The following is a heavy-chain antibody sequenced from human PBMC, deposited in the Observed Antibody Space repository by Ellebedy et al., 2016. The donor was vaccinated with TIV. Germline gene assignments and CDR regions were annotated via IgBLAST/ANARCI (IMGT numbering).Heavy chain of an antibody. V-gene: IGHV1-3*01. J-gene: IGHJ4*02. D-gene: IGHD3-10*01. Sequence: ASVKVSXXASGYTFTSHTIDWVRQAPGQRLEWLGWINAGNGNTKYSQKFQGRVTITRDTSASTVYMEMSSLRSEDTAVFYRARDPEGAYYYGSGKFDYWGQGTLVTVSS. CDR3: ARDPEGAYYYGSGKFDY. CDR1: GYTFTSHT. CDR2: INAGNGNT.